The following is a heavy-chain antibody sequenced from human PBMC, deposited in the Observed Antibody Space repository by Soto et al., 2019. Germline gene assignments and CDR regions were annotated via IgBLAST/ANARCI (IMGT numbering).Heavy chain of an antibody. CDR1: GYTFRNHG. D-gene: IGHD1-26*01. J-gene: IGHJ6*02. V-gene: IGHV1-3*01. CDR2: INAGNDDT. CDR3: ARDRYEWNHVGYYYGMDV. Sequence: QVQLVQSGAEVKKPGASVKVSCKASGYTFRNHGMHWVRQAPGQRLEWMGRINAGNDDTENSQKFQGRVTITRDTPANTAYMELSSLRSEDTAVYFCARDRYEWNHVGYYYGMDVWGQGTTVTVSS.